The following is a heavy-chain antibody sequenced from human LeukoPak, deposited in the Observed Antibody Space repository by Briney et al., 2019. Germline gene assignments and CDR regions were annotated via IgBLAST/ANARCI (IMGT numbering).Heavy chain of an antibody. CDR3: ANVGCSSTSCYGYAFDI. V-gene: IGHV3-23*01. Sequence: PGGSLRLSCAASGFTFSSYAMSWVCQAPGKGLEWVSAISGSGGSTYYADSVKGRLTISRDNSKNTLYLQMNSLRAEDTAVYYCANVGCSSTSCYGYAFDIWGQGTMVTVSS. CDR1: GFTFSSYA. D-gene: IGHD2-2*01. CDR2: ISGSGGST. J-gene: IGHJ3*02.